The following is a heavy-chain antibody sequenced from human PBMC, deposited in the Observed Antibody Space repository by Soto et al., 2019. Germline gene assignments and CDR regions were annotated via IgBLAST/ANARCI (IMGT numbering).Heavy chain of an antibody. CDR1: GFTFTRYS. V-gene: IGHV3-21*01. CDR2: ISSTTNYI. Sequence: GGSLRLSCAASGFTFTRYSMNWVRQAPGKGLEWVSSISSTTNYIYYADSMKGRFTVSRDSAKNSVYLEMNSLSAEDTAVYYCARESEDLTSNFDYWGQGTLVTVSS. J-gene: IGHJ4*02. CDR3: ARESEDLTSNFDY.